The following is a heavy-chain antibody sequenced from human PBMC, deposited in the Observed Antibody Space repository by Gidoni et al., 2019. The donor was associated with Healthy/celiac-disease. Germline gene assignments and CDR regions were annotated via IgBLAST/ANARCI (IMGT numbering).Heavy chain of an antibody. CDR2: ISSSGSTI. CDR3: ARDPSYDREGYFDY. V-gene: IGHV3-11*01. J-gene: IGHJ4*02. Sequence: QVQLVESGGGLVKPGGSLRPPCAASGSTFSDYYMRWIRQAPGKGLEWVSYISSSGSTIYYADSVKGRFTISRDNAKNSLYLQMNSLRAEDTAVYYCARDPSYDREGYFDYWGQGTLVTVSS. D-gene: IGHD3-22*01. CDR1: GSTFSDYY.